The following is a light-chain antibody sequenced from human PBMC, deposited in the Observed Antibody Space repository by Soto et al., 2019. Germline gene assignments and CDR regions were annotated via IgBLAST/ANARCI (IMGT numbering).Light chain of an antibody. J-gene: IGKJ2*01. CDR3: QQYGSSPYT. CDR2: GAS. V-gene: IGKV3-20*01. Sequence: EIVLTQSPRTLSLSPGERATLSCRASQSVSDSYLAWYQQKPGQAPRLLISGASSRATGIPDRFSGSGSGTDFTLTISRLEPEDFAVYYCQQYGSSPYTFGQGTKLEIK. CDR1: QSVSDSY.